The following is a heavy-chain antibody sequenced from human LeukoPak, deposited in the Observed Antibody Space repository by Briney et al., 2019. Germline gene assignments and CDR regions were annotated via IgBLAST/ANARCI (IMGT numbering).Heavy chain of an antibody. J-gene: IGHJ4*02. V-gene: IGHV1-8*01. CDR3: TRDWTY. CDR2: VNPDSGDT. Sequence: EASVKVSCKTSGYTLTNYDINRVRQAAGQGLEWMGWVNPDSGDTGFAQKFQGRLTITTNTSARIAYMEMSGLTSEDTAVYYCTRDWTYWGPGTLVAVSS. CDR1: GYTLTNYD. D-gene: IGHD1-1*01.